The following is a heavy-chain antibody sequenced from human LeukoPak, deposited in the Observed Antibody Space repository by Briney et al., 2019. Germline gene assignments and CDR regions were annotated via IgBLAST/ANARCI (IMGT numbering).Heavy chain of an antibody. Sequence: PGGSLRLSCAASGFTFNSYTMYWVRQAPGKGLEWVSSISSSTSYIYYADSAKGRFTISRDNAKNSLYLQMNSLRAEDTAVYYCARVDNYGGNPPDYWGQGTLVTVSS. CDR2: ISSSTSYI. CDR3: ARVDNYGGNPPDY. D-gene: IGHD4-23*01. CDR1: GFTFNSYT. V-gene: IGHV3-21*01. J-gene: IGHJ4*02.